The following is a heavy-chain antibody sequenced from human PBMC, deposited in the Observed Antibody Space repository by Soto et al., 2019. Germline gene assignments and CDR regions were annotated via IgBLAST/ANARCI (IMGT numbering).Heavy chain of an antibody. CDR1: GFTFSNFA. CDR2: ITSNGDNT. CDR3: VKGNQLLRYYFGY. V-gene: IGHV3-64D*06. Sequence: GGSLRLSCSASGFTFSNFAMHWVRQAPGKGLEYVSGITSNGDNTYHADSVQGRFTISRDNSKSTLYLQMTSLRVEDTAVYYCVKGNQLLRYYFGYWGRGALVTVSS. J-gene: IGHJ4*02. D-gene: IGHD2-2*01.